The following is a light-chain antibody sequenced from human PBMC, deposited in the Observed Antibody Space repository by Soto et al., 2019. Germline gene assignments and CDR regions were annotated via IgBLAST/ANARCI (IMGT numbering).Light chain of an antibody. V-gene: IGKV3-20*01. CDR2: GAS. J-gene: IGKJ5*01. CDR1: QSVSSTY. Sequence: EIVLTQSPGTLSLSPGERATLSCRASQSVSSTYLAWYQQKPGQAPRLLIYGASSRATGIPDRFTGSGSETDFTLTISRLETEDFAVYYCQQYGSSPITFGQGTRLEIK. CDR3: QQYGSSPIT.